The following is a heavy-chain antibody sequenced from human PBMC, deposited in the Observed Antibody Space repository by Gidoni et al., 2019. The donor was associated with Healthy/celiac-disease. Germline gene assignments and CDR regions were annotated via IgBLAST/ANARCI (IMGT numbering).Heavy chain of an antibody. CDR2: IRSKAYGGTT. CDR3: TRTLSGGSYPYYYYYGMDV. V-gene: IGHV3-49*04. CDR1: GFTFGDYA. J-gene: IGHJ6*02. D-gene: IGHD1-26*01. Sequence: EVQLVESGGGLVQPGRSLRLACTDSGFTFGDYAIGWVRQAPGKGREWVGFIRSKAYGGTTEYAASVKGRFTISRDDSKSIAYLQMNSLKTEDTAVYYCTRTLSGGSYPYYYYYGMDVWGQGTTVTVSS.